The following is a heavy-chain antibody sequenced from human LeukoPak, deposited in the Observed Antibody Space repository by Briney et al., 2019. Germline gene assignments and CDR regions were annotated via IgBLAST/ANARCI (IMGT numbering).Heavy chain of an antibody. Sequence: PGGSLRLSCAASGFTFSPYAMSWVRQAPGKGLEWVSAIRDSDESTYYADSVKGRFTISGDNSKNTLYLQMNSLRAEDTAVYYCAKARLTVAGTFDSWGQGTLVTVSS. J-gene: IGHJ4*02. CDR3: AKARLTVAGTFDS. CDR1: GFTFSPYA. V-gene: IGHV3-23*01. CDR2: IRDSDEST. D-gene: IGHD6-19*01.